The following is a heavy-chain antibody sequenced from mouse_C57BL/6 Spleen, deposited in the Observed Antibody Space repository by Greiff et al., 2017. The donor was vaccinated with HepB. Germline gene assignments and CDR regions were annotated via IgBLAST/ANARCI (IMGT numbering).Heavy chain of an antibody. CDR1: GFTFSSYT. Sequence: EVKLVESGGGLVKPGGSLKLSCAASGFTFSSYTMSWVRQTPEKRLEWVATISGGGGNTYYPDSVKGRFTISRDNAKNTLYLQMSSLRSEDTALYYCARHYYGSQAWFAYWGQGTLVTVSA. CDR3: ARHYYGSQAWFAY. D-gene: IGHD1-1*01. V-gene: IGHV5-9*01. CDR2: ISGGGGNT. J-gene: IGHJ3*01.